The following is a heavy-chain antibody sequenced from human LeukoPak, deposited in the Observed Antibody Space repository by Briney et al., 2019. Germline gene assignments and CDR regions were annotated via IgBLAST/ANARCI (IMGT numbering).Heavy chain of an antibody. V-gene: IGHV1-69*05. CDR2: IIPIFGTA. J-gene: IGHJ6*03. CDR3: ARDLVVVVPAAIPCYYYYMDV. D-gene: IGHD2-2*01. CDR1: GGTFSSYA. Sequence: SVKVSCKASGGTFSSYAISWVRQAPGQGLEWMGRIIPIFGTANYAQKFQGRVTITTDESTSTAYTELSSLRSEDTAVYYCARDLVVVVPAAIPCYYYYMDVWGKGTTVTVSS.